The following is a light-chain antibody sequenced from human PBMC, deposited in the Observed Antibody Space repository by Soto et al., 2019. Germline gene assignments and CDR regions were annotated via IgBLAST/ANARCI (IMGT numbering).Light chain of an antibody. V-gene: IGLV7-43*01. Sequence: QAVVTQEPSLTVSPGGTVTLTCASSTGAVTSGDYPSWFQQKPGQAPRSLIYGTNKKHSWTPARFSGSLLGGKAALTLSGVQPEDEAEYFCLLYFGGTQLLFGGGTKLTVL. CDR1: TGAVTSGDY. CDR3: LLYFGGTQLL. CDR2: GTN. J-gene: IGLJ2*01.